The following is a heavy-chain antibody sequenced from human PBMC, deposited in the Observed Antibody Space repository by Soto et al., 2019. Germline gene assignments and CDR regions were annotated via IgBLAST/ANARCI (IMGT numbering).Heavy chain of an antibody. D-gene: IGHD4-17*01. Sequence: EVQLVESGGGLVQPGGSLRLSCAASGFTFSSYSMNWVRQAPGKGLEWVSYISSSSSTIYYADSVKGRFTISRDNAKNALYLQMNSLRDEDTAVYYCARDPGVYGDYGADYWGQGTLVTVSS. CDR3: ARDPGVYGDYGADY. J-gene: IGHJ4*02. V-gene: IGHV3-48*02. CDR2: ISSSSSTI. CDR1: GFTFSSYS.